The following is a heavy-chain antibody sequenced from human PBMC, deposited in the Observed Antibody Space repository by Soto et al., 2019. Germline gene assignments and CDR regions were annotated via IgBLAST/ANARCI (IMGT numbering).Heavy chain of an antibody. Sequence: GASVKVSCKASGYTFSSYAISWVRQAPGQGLEWMGGIIPIIGTANYAQKFQGRVTITADESTSTAYMELSSLRSEDTAVYYCATIGLPLRFLEWYPDYYYYYGMDVWGQGTTVTVSS. V-gene: IGHV1-69*13. CDR1: GYTFSSYA. J-gene: IGHJ6*02. D-gene: IGHD3-3*01. CDR2: IIPIIGTA. CDR3: ATIGLPLRFLEWYPDYYYYYGMDV.